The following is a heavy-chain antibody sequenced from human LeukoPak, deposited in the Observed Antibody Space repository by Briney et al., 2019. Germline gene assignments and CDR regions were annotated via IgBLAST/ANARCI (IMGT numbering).Heavy chain of an antibody. CDR1: GGSFSGYY. CDR2: INHSGST. J-gene: IGHJ3*02. V-gene: IGHV4-34*01. CDR3: ARGRYSGSYYEANDAFDI. D-gene: IGHD1-26*01. Sequence: SETLSLTCAVYGGSFSGYYWSWIRQPPGKGLEWIGEINHSGSTNYNPSLKSRVTISVDTSKNQFSLKLSSVTAADTAVYYCARGRYSGSYYEANDAFDIWGQGTMVTVSS.